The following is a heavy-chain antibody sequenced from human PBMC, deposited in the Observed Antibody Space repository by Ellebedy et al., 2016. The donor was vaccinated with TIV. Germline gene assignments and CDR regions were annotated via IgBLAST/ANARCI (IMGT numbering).Heavy chain of an antibody. Sequence: GESLKISCAASGLTFSRYGMHWLRQAPDKGLEWVAVIWYDGSIKYLAESVKGRFTISRDNFNNTLYLQMNSLRAEDTAVYWCASWDFDYWGQGTLVTVSS. CDR1: GLTFSRYG. CDR2: IWYDGSIK. V-gene: IGHV3-33*01. CDR3: ASWDFDY. D-gene: IGHD7-27*01. J-gene: IGHJ4*02.